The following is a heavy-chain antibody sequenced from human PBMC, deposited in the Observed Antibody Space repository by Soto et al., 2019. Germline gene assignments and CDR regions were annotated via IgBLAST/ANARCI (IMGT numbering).Heavy chain of an antibody. CDR2: IIPIFGTA. J-gene: IGHJ6*02. V-gene: IGHV1-69*13. CDR1: GGTFSSYA. CDR3: ARYCSGGSCKKGRGYYGMDV. D-gene: IGHD2-15*01. Sequence: ASVKVSCKASGGTFSSYAISWVRQAPGQGLEWMGGIIPIFGTANYAQKFQGRVTITADESTSTAYMELSSLRSEDTAVYYCARYCSGGSCKKGRGYYGMDVWGQGTTVTVSS.